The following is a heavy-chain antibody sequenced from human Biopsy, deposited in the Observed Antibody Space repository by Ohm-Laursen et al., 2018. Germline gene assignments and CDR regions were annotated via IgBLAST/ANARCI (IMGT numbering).Heavy chain of an antibody. D-gene: IGHD3-10*01. CDR1: GFTLSSYS. CDR2: ISSSSDNI. J-gene: IGHJ6*02. V-gene: IGHV3-21*01. Sequence: SLSLSCAAPGFTLSSYSMNWVRQPPGKGLERVSTISSSSDNIYYVDPVKGRFTISRDNAKNSLYLQMNSLRAEDTAVYYCARSRGSSGIATIYYYGMDVWGQGTTVTVSS. CDR3: ARSRGSSGIATIYYYGMDV.